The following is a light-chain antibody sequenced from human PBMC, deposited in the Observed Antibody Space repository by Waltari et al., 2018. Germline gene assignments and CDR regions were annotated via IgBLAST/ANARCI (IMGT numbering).Light chain of an antibody. Sequence: QSALTQSASVSGSPGQSITISCTGTSSDVGGYNHVSWYQQHPGKAPKLIIYDVTNRPSGVSNRFSGSKSGNTASLPISGLQAEDEADYYCSSYTSSSALVFGGGTKLTVL. CDR3: SSYTSSSALV. CDR2: DVT. CDR1: SSDVGGYNH. J-gene: IGLJ2*01. V-gene: IGLV2-14*03.